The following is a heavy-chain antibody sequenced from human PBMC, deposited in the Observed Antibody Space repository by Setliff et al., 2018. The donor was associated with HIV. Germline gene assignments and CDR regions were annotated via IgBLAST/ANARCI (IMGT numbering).Heavy chain of an antibody. V-gene: IGHV4-4*09. J-gene: IGHJ5*02. D-gene: IGHD6-19*01. CDR2: IYFSGNT. CDR3: ARSFAPRDSNGWYRFDP. CDR1: GGSITNYY. Sequence: SETLSLTCTVSGGSITNYYWSWIRQPPGKGLEWIGYIYFSGNTNYNPSLKSRVYISVDTSKKYFSLNLSSVTAADTAVYYCARSFAPRDSNGWYRFDPWGQGTLVTVSS.